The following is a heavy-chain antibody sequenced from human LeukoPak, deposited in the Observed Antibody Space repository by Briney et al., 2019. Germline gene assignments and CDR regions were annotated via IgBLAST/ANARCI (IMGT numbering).Heavy chain of an antibody. D-gene: IGHD3-10*01. CDR2: TYYRSKWYN. CDR3: ARDTPIGCYYGPGTPHYGMDV. Sequence: PSQTLSLTCAISGDSVSSNSAAWNWIRQSPSRGLEWLGRTYYRSKWYNDYAVSVKSRITINPDTSKNQFSLQLNSVTPEDTAVYYCARDTPIGCYYGPGTPHYGMDVWGQGTTVTVSS. J-gene: IGHJ6*02. CDR1: GDSVSSNSAA. V-gene: IGHV6-1*01.